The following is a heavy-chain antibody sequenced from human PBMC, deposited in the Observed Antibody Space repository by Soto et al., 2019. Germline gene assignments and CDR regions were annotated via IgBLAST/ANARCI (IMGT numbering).Heavy chain of an antibody. Sequence: ASVKVSCKASGYTFTSYGISWVRQAPGQGLEWLGWISAYNGNTNYAQILQGRVTMTTDTSTSTAYMELRSLRSDDTAVFYCARHDVEVVPAASLDYWGQGTLVTVSS. V-gene: IGHV1-18*01. CDR1: GYTFTSYG. CDR2: ISAYNGNT. CDR3: ARHDVEVVPAASLDY. J-gene: IGHJ4*02. D-gene: IGHD2-2*01.